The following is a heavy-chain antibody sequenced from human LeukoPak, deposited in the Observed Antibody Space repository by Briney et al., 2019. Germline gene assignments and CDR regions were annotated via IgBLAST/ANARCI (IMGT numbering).Heavy chain of an antibody. D-gene: IGHD3-10*01. J-gene: IGHJ6*03. V-gene: IGHV1-18*01. CDR1: GYTFTSYG. CDR3: AMAYILLWLGTDYYDYLDV. Sequence: ASVKVSCKASGYTFTSYGIRWIRQAPGQGLEWMGWVAPYRGDTSYAQNLQGRVTMTADTSTTTAYMELKSLRSDDTAVYYCAMAYILLWLGTDYYDYLDVWGNGTMVTVSS. CDR2: VAPYRGDT.